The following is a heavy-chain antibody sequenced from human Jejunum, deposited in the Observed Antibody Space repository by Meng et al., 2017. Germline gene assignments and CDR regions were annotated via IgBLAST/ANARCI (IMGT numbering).Heavy chain of an antibody. CDR3: VTCKYSGPWFFDN. D-gene: IGHD2/OR15-2a*01. Sequence: SETLSLTCAVSAFSISSSYYWGWVRQPPGKGLEWIGSSHQSGSSNYYNPSLKSRVSMSLDASTNQFSLKLTSVTAADSAVYYCVTCKYSGPWFFDNWGQGTRVTVSS. CDR1: AFSISSSYY. J-gene: IGHJ4*02. V-gene: IGHV4-38-2*01. CDR2: SHQSGSSN.